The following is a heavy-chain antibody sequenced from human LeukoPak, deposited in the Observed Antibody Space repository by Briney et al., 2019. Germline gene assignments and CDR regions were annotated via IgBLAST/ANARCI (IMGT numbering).Heavy chain of an antibody. CDR2: ISGRGGST. V-gene: IGHV3-23*01. CDR1: GFTFSSYA. Sequence: GGSLRLSCAASGFTFSSYAMSWVRQAPGKGLEGVSAISGRGGSTYYADSVKGRFTISRDNYKNTLYLKMNTLRAEDTAVYYCAKDHYAGANWGQGTPVTVSS. D-gene: IGHD2-2*01. J-gene: IGHJ4*01. CDR3: AKDHYAGAN.